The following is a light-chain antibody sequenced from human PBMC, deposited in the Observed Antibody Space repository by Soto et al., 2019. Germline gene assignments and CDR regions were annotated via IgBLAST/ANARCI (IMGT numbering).Light chain of an antibody. V-gene: IGKV3-11*01. Sequence: EFFLTQSPDTLSLSPGERATLSCRATQSVTNYIAWYQQRPGQAPRLLIYDASNRASGVPAKFSGSGSGTDFTLTISDLEPADFGLYYCQQRLNWPPITFGQGTRLDIK. CDR1: QSVTNY. J-gene: IGKJ5*01. CDR2: DAS. CDR3: QQRLNWPPIT.